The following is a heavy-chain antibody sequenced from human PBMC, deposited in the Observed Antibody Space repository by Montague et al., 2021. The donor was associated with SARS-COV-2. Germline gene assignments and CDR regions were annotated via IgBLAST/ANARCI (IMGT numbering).Heavy chain of an antibody. J-gene: IGHJ4*02. Sequence: SETRSLTCTVSGGSVSSGGYYWSWIRQPPGKGLEWIGYIYYSGSTNYNPSLKSQVTISLDTSKNQFSLKLTSVTAADTAVYYCARVSLAAAATRSDYWGQGTLVTVSS. V-gene: IGHV4-61*08. D-gene: IGHD6-13*01. CDR1: GGSVSSGGYY. CDR2: IYYSGST. CDR3: ARVSLAAAATRSDY.